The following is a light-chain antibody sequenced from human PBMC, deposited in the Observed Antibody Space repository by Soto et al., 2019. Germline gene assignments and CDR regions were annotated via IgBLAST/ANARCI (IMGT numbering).Light chain of an antibody. V-gene: IGLV1-44*01. CDR3: AAWGDSLNGPV. CDR1: SSNIGSNT. J-gene: IGLJ2*01. Sequence: QLVLTQPPSASGTPGQRVTISCSGSSSNIGSNTVNWYQQLPGTAPKLLIYSNNQRPSGVPDRFSGSKSGTSASLAISGLQSEDEADYYCAAWGDSLNGPVFGGGTKVTVL. CDR2: SNN.